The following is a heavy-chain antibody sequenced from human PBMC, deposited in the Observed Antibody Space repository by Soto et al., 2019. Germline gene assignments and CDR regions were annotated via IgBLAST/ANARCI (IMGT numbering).Heavy chain of an antibody. CDR1: GGSISSGDYY. D-gene: IGHD4-17*01. Sequence: PSETLSLTCTVSGGSISSGDYYWSWIRQPPGKGLEWIGYIYYSGSTYYNPSLKSRVTISVDTSKNQFSLKLSSVTAADTAVYYCASRQAPYGGNSESRRGAFDIWGQGTMVTVSS. J-gene: IGHJ3*02. V-gene: IGHV4-30-4*01. CDR2: IYYSGST. CDR3: ASRQAPYGGNSESRRGAFDI.